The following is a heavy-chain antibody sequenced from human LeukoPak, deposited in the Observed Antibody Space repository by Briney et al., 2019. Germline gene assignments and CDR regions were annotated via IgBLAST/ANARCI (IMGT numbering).Heavy chain of an antibody. Sequence: SETLSLTCTVSGGSISGYYWSWIRQPPGKGLEWIGYVSYGGSTYYNPSLKSRVTISVDTSKNQFFLKVNSVTAADTAVYYCAGGPGASDYWGQGTLVSVSS. D-gene: IGHD3-10*01. J-gene: IGHJ4*02. CDR1: GGSISGYY. CDR2: VSYGGST. CDR3: AGGPGASDY. V-gene: IGHV4-59*01.